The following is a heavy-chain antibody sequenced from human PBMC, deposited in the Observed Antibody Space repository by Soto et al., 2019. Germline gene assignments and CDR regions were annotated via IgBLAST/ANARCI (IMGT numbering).Heavy chain of an antibody. CDR3: ATRVRGATTGAVDI. J-gene: IGHJ3*02. V-gene: IGHV1-24*01. D-gene: IGHD3-10*01. CDR2: IDPEGGET. Sequence: ASVKVSCKVSGYTLTELSMHWVRQAPGKGLEWMGGIDPEGGETGYAQKFQGRVTMTRNTSTSTAYMELSSLRSEDTAVYYCATRVRGATTGAVDIWGQGTMVTVSS. CDR1: GYTLTELS.